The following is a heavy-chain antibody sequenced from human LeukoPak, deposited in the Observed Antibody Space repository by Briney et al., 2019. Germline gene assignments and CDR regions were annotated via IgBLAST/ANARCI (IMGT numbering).Heavy chain of an antibody. CDR1: GYTFTSYG. Sequence: VASVKVSCKASGYTFTSYGISWVRQAAGQELEWMGWISAYNGNTNYAQKLQGRVTMHTDTSTSTAYMELRSLRSGDTAVYYCARDSSGYYYGDDAFDIWGRGTMDSVSS. V-gene: IGHV1-18*01. CDR2: ISAYNGNT. J-gene: IGHJ3*02. CDR3: ARDSSGYYYGDDAFDI. D-gene: IGHD3-22*01.